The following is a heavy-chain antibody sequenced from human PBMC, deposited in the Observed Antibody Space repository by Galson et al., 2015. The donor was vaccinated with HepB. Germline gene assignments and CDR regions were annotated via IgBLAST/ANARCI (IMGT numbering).Heavy chain of an antibody. CDR3: ARDRGWQFPHPDY. CDR2: IKPEGIEK. CDR1: GLTFSSHW. J-gene: IGHJ4*02. D-gene: IGHD6-19*01. V-gene: IGHV3-7*03. Sequence: SLRLSCAASGLTFSSHWMTWVRQAPGKGLEWVANIKPEGIEKFYVDSVKGRFTISRDNAKNSLYLQMSSLRAEDTAVYYCARDRGWQFPHPDYWGQGTLVTVSS.